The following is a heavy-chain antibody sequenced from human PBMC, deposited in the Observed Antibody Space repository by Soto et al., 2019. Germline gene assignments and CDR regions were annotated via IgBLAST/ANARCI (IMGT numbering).Heavy chain of an antibody. J-gene: IGHJ6*02. CDR2: ISGSGGST. D-gene: IGHD3-10*01. V-gene: IGHV3-23*01. CDR3: APPMYYYGSGNV. Sequence: GGSLRLSCAASGFTFSSYAMSWVRQAPGKGLEWVSAISGSGGSTYYADSVKGRFTISRDNSKNTLYLQMNSLRAEDTAVYYCAPPMYYYGSGNVWGQGTTVTVS. CDR1: GFTFSSYA.